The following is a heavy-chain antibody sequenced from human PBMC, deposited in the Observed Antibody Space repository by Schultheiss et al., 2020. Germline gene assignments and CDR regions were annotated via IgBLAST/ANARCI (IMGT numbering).Heavy chain of an antibody. D-gene: IGHD3-3*01. J-gene: IGHJ5*02. Sequence: SETLSLTCAVSGGSISSGGYSWSWIRQPPGKGLEWIGYIYYSGSTNYNPSLKSRVTISVDTSKNQFSLKLSSVTAADTAVYYCARDRGGWFDPWGQGTLVTVS. CDR3: ARDRGGWFDP. CDR2: IYYSGST. CDR1: GGSISSGGYS. V-gene: IGHV4-61*08.